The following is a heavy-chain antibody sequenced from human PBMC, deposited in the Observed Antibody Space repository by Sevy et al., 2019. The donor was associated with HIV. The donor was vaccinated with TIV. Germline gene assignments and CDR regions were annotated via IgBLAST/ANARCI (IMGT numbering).Heavy chain of an antibody. CDR1: GLSISGSYW. J-gene: IGHJ4*02. Sequence: SETLSLTCAVSGLSISGSYWWSWVRQPPRKGLEWIGEIYPRGTTNYNPSLKSRVTISVDKSKNQFSLKLSSVTAADTAVYYCAAVACIDIVGYYFDFWGQGTLVTVSS. D-gene: IGHD6-19*01. V-gene: IGHV4-4*02. CDR2: IYPRGTT. CDR3: AAVACIDIVGYYFDF.